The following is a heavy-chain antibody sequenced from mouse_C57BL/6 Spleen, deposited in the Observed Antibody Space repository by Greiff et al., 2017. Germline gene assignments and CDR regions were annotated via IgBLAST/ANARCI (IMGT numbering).Heavy chain of an antibody. Sequence: VQLKESGAELVRPGASVKLSCTASGFNIKDDYMHWVKQRPEQGLEWIGWIDPENGDTEYASKFQGKATMTADTSSNTAYLQLSSLTSEDTAVYYCTTRDYGSSYGYFDVWGTGTTVTVSS. CDR3: TTRDYGSSYGYFDV. J-gene: IGHJ1*03. D-gene: IGHD1-1*01. CDR1: GFNIKDDY. V-gene: IGHV14-4*01. CDR2: IDPENGDT.